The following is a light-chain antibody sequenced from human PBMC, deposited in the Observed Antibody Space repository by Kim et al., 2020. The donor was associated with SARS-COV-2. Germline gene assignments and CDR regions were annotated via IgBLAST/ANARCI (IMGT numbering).Light chain of an antibody. V-gene: IGLV3-25*03. Sequence: YELTQPPSVSVSPGQTARITCSGDALPKQYAYWYQQKPGQAPVLVIYKDSERPSGIPERFSGSSSGTTVTLTISGVQAEDEADYYCQSADSSGTYPVVF. CDR3: QSADSSGTYPVV. CDR2: KDS. J-gene: IGLJ2*01. CDR1: ALPKQY.